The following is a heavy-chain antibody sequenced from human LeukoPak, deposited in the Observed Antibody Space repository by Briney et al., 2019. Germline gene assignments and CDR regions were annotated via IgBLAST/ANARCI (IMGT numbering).Heavy chain of an antibody. CDR2: INHSGST. Sequence: SETLSLTCAVYGGSFSDYYWSWIRQPPGKGLEWIGEINHSGSTNYNPSLKSRVTISVDTSKNQFSLKLSSVTAADTAVYYCARRLTQYDCFDPWGQGILVTVSS. J-gene: IGHJ5*02. D-gene: IGHD2-2*01. V-gene: IGHV4-34*01. CDR3: ARRLTQYDCFDP. CDR1: GGSFSDYY.